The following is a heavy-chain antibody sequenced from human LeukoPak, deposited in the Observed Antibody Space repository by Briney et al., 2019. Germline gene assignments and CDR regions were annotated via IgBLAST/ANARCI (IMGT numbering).Heavy chain of an antibody. CDR1: GFTFASYA. V-gene: IGHV3-23*01. CDR2: ISASASGT. J-gene: IGHJ3*02. D-gene: IGHD3-10*01. CDR3: ARDGVMVRGVIVSDGFGI. Sequence: GGSLRLSCAASGFTFASYAMSWIRQVPGKGLEWVSAISASASGTHYADSVKGRFTISRDNSKNTLYLQMNSLRVEDTAVYFCARDGVMVRGVIVSDGFGIWGQGTMVTVSS.